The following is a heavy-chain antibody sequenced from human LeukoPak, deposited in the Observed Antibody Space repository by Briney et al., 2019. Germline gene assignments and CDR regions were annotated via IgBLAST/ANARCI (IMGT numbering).Heavy chain of an antibody. CDR2: ISAYNGNT. D-gene: IGHD3-16*01. Sequence: ASVKVSCKASGYTFTSYGISWVRQAPGQGLEWMGWISAYNGNTNYAQKLQGRVTMTTDTSTSTAYMELSSLRSEDTAVYYCARDNDPRDPPHFDYWGQGTLVTVSS. V-gene: IGHV1-18*01. CDR1: GYTFTSYG. J-gene: IGHJ4*02. CDR3: ARDNDPRDPPHFDY.